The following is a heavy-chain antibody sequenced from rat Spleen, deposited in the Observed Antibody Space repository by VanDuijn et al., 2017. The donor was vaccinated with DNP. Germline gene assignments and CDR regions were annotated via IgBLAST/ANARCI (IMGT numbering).Heavy chain of an antibody. CDR2: ITSSDANP. Sequence: EVQLVESGGGLVQPGRSLKLSCVASGFTFKNYWMTWIRQVPGKGLEWVASITSSDANPYYPDSVKGRFTVSRDNARSTLYLQMNSLRSEDTATYYCKVGAQYWGQGVMVTVSS. CDR3: KVGAQY. J-gene: IGHJ2*01. D-gene: IGHD5-1*01. CDR1: GFTFKNYW. V-gene: IGHV5-31*01.